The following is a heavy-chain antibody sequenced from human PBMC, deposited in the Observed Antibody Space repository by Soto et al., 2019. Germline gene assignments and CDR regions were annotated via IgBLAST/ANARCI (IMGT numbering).Heavy chain of an antibody. CDR3: ARNPRLTDCTNGVCYAFDY. D-gene: IGHD2-8*01. J-gene: IGHJ4*02. V-gene: IGHV4-31*03. CDR2: IYYSGST. CDR1: GGSISSGGYY. Sequence: SETLSLTCTVSGGSISSGGYYWSWIRQHPGKGLEWIGYIYYSGSTYYNPSLKSRVTISVDTSKNQFSLKLSSVTAADTAVYYCARNPRLTDCTNGVCYAFDYRGQGTLVTVSS.